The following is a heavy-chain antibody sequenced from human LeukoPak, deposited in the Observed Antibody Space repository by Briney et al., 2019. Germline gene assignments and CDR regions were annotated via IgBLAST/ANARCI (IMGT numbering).Heavy chain of an antibody. CDR1: GFTFDDYA. Sequence: GGSLRLSCAASGFTFDDYAMHWVRQVPGKGLQWVSLISGEGGTTYYADSVKGRFTIYRDNSKNSLYLQMNSLRTDDTALYYCAKDISDYYGSGSYPLDYWGQGIPVTVSS. D-gene: IGHD3-10*01. V-gene: IGHV3-43*02. CDR3: AKDISDYYGSGSYPLDY. J-gene: IGHJ4*02. CDR2: ISGEGGTT.